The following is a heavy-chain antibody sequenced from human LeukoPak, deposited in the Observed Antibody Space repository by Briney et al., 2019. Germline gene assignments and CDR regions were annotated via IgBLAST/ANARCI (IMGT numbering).Heavy chain of an antibody. CDR1: GYTLTELS. D-gene: IGHD3-10*01. CDR2: FDPEDGGT. J-gene: IGHJ6*02. CDR3: ATDSLRITMVRGVIKTYYYYGMDV. Sequence: ASVKVSCKVSGYTLTELSMHWVRQAPGKGLEWMGGFDPEDGGTIYAQKFQGRVTMTEDTSTDTAYMELSSLRSEDTAVYYCATDSLRITMVRGVIKTYYYYGMDVWGQGTTVTVSS. V-gene: IGHV1-24*01.